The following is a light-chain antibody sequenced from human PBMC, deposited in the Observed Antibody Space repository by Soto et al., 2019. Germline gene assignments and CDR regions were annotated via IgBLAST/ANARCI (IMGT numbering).Light chain of an antibody. V-gene: IGKV3-11*01. Sequence: IVLTQSPGTLSLSPGERAALSCRASQSVSSYLAWYTQKPGQAPRLLIYDASNRATGIPARFSGSGSGTDFTLTSSSLEPEEFAVYDCQQLGTFGPGTKVDI. CDR2: DAS. CDR1: QSVSSY. CDR3: QQLGT. J-gene: IGKJ3*01.